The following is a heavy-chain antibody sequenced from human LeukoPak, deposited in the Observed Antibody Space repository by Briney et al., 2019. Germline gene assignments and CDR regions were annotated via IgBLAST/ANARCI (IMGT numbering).Heavy chain of an antibody. CDR2: IYYSGST. CDR1: GGSISSSSYY. Sequence: SETLSFTCTVSGGSISSSSYYWGWIRQPPGKGLEWIGSIYYSGSTYYNPSLKSRVTISVDTSKNQFSLKLSSVTAADTAVYYCARVWRTAFDIWGQGTMVTVSS. J-gene: IGHJ3*02. V-gene: IGHV4-39*07. D-gene: IGHD3-10*01. CDR3: ARVWRTAFDI.